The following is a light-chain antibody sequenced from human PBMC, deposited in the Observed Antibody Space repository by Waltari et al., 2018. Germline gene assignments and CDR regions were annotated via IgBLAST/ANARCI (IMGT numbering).Light chain of an antibody. V-gene: IGLV1-40*01. CDR1: SSNIGAGYD. CDR3: QSYDSNLSGVV. J-gene: IGLJ2*01. Sequence: GSSSNIGAGYDVHWYQQLPGTAPKLLIYGDINRPSGVPDRFSGSKSGSLASLAITGLQAEDEAEYYCQSYDSNLSGVVFGGGTKLTVL. CDR2: GDI.